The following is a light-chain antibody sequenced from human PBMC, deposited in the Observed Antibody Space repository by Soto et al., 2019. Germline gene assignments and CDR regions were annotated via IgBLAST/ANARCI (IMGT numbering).Light chain of an antibody. V-gene: IGLV2-14*03. J-gene: IGLJ1*01. Sequence: QSVLTQPASVTGSPGQSLTISCTGTSSDVGGYNFVSWYQQHPGKAPKFMIYDVSNRPSGVSTRFSGSKSGNTASLTISGLQAEDEADYYCSSYTSSSTQVFGTGTKVTVL. CDR1: SSDVGGYNF. CDR3: SSYTSSSTQV. CDR2: DVS.